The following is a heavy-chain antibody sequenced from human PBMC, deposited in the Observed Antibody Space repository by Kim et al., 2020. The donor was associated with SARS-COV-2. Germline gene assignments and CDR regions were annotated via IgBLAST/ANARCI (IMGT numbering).Heavy chain of an antibody. CDR3: AKRSRDYGDYVGRYGMDV. J-gene: IGHJ6*02. D-gene: IGHD4-17*01. Sequence: GGSLRLSCAASGFTFSSYGMHWVRQAPGKGLEWVAVISYDGSNKYYADSVKGRFTISRDNSKNTLYLQMNSLRAEDTAVYYCAKRSRDYGDYVGRYGMDVWGQGTTVTVSS. V-gene: IGHV3-30*18. CDR1: GFTFSSYG. CDR2: ISYDGSNK.